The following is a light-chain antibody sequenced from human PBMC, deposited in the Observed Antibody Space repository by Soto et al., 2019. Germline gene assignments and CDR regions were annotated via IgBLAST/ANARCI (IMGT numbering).Light chain of an antibody. CDR3: LQHNSYPRT. V-gene: IGKV1-12*01. CDR2: DAS. Sequence: DIQMTQSPSSVSASVGDRVTITCRASQSISGWLAWYQQKPGRAPKLLMFDASNLASGVPSRFSGSGFGTEFTLTISSLQPEDFATYYCLQHNSYPRTFGQGTRLEIK. CDR1: QSISGW. J-gene: IGKJ5*01.